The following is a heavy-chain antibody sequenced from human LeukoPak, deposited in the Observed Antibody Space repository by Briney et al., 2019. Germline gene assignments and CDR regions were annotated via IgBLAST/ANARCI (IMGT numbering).Heavy chain of an antibody. CDR1: GFTFRSYA. V-gene: IGHV3-30*18. CDR2: ISYDGSNK. Sequence: PGASLRLSCAASGFTFRSYAMSWVRQAPGKGLEWVAVISYDGSNKYYADSVKGRFTISRDNSKNTLYLQMNSLRAEDTAVYYCAKDSTFYGILEWLSNFDYWGQGTLVTVSS. J-gene: IGHJ4*02. D-gene: IGHD3-3*01. CDR3: AKDSTFYGILEWLSNFDY.